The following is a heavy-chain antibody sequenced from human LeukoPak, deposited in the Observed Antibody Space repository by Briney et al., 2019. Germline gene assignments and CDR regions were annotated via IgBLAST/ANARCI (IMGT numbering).Heavy chain of an antibody. CDR3: AKAWNPGGWFDP. J-gene: IGHJ5*02. Sequence: GGSLRLSCAASGFTFSNYDMNWVRQAPGKGLEWVSAISTSGGSTYYADSVKGRFTISRDNSKNTLYMQMNSLRVEDTAVYYCAKAWNPGGWFDPWGQGTLVTVSS. CDR2: ISTSGGST. V-gene: IGHV3-23*01. D-gene: IGHD1-1*01. CDR1: GFTFSNYD.